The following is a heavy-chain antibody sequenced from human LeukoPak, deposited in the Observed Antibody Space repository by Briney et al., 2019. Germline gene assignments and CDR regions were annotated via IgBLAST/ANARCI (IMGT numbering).Heavy chain of an antibody. Sequence: GGSLRLSCAASGFTFSSYGMHWVRQPPGKGLEWVAVIWYDGSNKYYADSVKGRFTISRDNSKNTLYLQMNSLRAEDTAVYYCARARGYSYGYDYWGQGTLVTVSS. V-gene: IGHV3-33*01. CDR1: GFTFSSYG. D-gene: IGHD5-18*01. J-gene: IGHJ4*02. CDR3: ARARGYSYGYDY. CDR2: IWYDGSNK.